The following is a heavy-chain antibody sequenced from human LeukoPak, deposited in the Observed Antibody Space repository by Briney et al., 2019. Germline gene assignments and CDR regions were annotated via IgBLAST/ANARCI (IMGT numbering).Heavy chain of an antibody. J-gene: IGHJ4*02. CDR1: GFTFSIYW. CDR3: ARDAPGNTALDY. V-gene: IGHV3-74*01. D-gene: IGHD5-18*01. CDR2: INSDGSST. Sequence: VQPGGSLILSCAASGFTFSIYWMHWVRQPPGKGLVWVSRINSDGSSTSYADSVKGRFTISRDNAKNTLYLQMNSLRVEDTALYYCARDAPGNTALDYWGQGSLVTVSS.